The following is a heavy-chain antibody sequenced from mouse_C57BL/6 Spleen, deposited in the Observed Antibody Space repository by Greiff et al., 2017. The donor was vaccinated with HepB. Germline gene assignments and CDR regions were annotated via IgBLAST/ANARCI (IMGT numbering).Heavy chain of an antibody. CDR1: GYTFTSYW. CDR3: ARDYCSSYDWFAY. J-gene: IGHJ3*01. CDR2: IHPNSGST. D-gene: IGHD1-1*01. Sequence: QVQLQQPGAELVKPGASVKLSCKASGYTFTSYWMHWVKQRPGQGLEWIGMIHPNSGSTNYNEKFKSKATLTVDKSSSTAYMQLSSLSSDDSAVYYCARDYCSSYDWFAYWGQGTLVTVSA. V-gene: IGHV1-64*01.